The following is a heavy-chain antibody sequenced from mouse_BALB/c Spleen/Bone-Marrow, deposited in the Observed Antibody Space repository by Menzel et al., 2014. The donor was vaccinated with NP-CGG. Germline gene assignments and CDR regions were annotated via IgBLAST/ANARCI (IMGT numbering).Heavy chain of an antibody. CDR2: INPSNGGT. D-gene: IGHD2-4*01. CDR1: GYTFTSYY. J-gene: IGHJ3*01. Sequence: VQLQQSGAELVKPGASVKLSCKASGYTFTSYYMYWVKQRPGQGLEWIGGINPSNGGTNFNEKLKSKATLTVDKSSSTAYMQLSSLTSEDSAVYYCTRRGDYDKRVVFAYWGQGTLVTVSA. CDR3: TRRGDYDKRVVFAY. V-gene: IGHV1S81*02.